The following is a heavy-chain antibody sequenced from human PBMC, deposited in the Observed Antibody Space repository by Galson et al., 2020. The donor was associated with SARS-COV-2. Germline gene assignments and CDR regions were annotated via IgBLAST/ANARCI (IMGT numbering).Heavy chain of an antibody. Sequence: SETLSLTCAVYGGSLSGYYWSWIRQPPGKGLEWIGEINHGGTTNYNPSLKSRVTMSIDTSKNQFSLKLSSLTAADTALYYCARGLPTRHCSSTRCYSFDYYYMDVWGKGTTVTVSS. D-gene: IGHD2-2*01. CDR2: INHGGTT. J-gene: IGHJ6*03. CDR3: ARGLPTRHCSSTRCYSFDYYYMDV. CDR1: GGSLSGYY. V-gene: IGHV4-34*01.